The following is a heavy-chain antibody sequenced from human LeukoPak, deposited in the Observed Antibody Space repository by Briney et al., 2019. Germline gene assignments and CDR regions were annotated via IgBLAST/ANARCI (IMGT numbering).Heavy chain of an antibody. CDR1: GGSISSGGYY. CDR2: IYTSGNT. CDR3: ASDTGGYDSSGYYHRLTDY. Sequence: KASETLSLTCTVSGGSISSGGYYWSWIRQPAGKGLEWIGRIYTSGNTNYNPSLKSRATISVDTSKNQFSLKLSSVTAADTAVYYCASDTGGYDSSGYYHRLTDYWGQGTLVTVSS. D-gene: IGHD3-22*01. J-gene: IGHJ4*02. V-gene: IGHV4-61*02.